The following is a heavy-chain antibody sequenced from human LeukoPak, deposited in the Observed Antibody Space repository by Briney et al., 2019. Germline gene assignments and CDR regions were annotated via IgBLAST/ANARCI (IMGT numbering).Heavy chain of an antibody. Sequence: ASVKVSCKASGYTFTGYYMHWVRQAPGQGLEWMGWINPNSGGTNYAQKFQGRVTMTRDTSISTAYMELSRLRSDDTAVYYCARGSFAGYYDSEIDYWGQGTLVTVSS. CDR1: GYTFTGYY. V-gene: IGHV1-2*02. CDR2: INPNSGGT. CDR3: ARGSFAGYYDSEIDY. J-gene: IGHJ4*02. D-gene: IGHD3-22*01.